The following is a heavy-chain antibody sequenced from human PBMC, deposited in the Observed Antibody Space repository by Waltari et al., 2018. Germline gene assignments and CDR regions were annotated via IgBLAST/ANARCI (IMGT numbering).Heavy chain of an antibody. Sequence: EVQLVESGGGLVQPGGSLRLSCSASGFTFSSFAMSWVRQAPGRGREWGSGISGRGGSKYYADSVKGRFTISRDNAKDTLYLQMNSLRVEDTAIFYCARSGYSSGQYFDYWGQGTLVTAPS. CDR1: GFTFSSFA. CDR3: ARSGYSSGQYFDY. V-gene: IGHV3-23*04. CDR2: ISGRGGSK. J-gene: IGHJ4*02. D-gene: IGHD6-19*01.